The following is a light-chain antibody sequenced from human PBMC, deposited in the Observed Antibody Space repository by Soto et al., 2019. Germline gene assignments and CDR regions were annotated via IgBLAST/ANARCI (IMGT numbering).Light chain of an antibody. Sequence: QLVLTQPASVSGSPGQSITISCTGTSSDVGGYNYVSWYQQHPGKAPKLMIYDVSNRPSGVSNRFSGSKSGNTASLTISGLQAEDEADYYCSSYTSSSIYVVFGGGTKVTVL. J-gene: IGLJ2*01. CDR2: DVS. CDR3: SSYTSSSIYVV. V-gene: IGLV2-14*01. CDR1: SSDVGGYNY.